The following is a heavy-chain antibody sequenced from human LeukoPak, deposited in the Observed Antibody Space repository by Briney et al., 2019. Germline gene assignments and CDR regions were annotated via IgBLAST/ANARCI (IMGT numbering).Heavy chain of an antibody. Sequence: ASVKVSCKASGYTFTSYAMYWVRQAPGQGLECMGWINTNTGNPMYAQDFTGRFVFSLDTSVSTAYLQISSLKAEDTALYYCARGYSNGYYYHAFDIWGQGTMVTVSS. J-gene: IGHJ3*02. CDR3: ARGYSNGYYYHAFDI. CDR2: INTNTGNP. V-gene: IGHV7-4-1*02. D-gene: IGHD3-22*01. CDR1: GYTFTSYA.